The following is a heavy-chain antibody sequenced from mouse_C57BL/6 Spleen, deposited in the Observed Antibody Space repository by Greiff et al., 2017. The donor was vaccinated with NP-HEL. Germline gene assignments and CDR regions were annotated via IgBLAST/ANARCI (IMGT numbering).Heavy chain of an antibody. CDR3: ARWGITTVACAMDY. D-gene: IGHD1-1*01. CDR2: IYPSDSET. V-gene: IGHV1-61*01. J-gene: IGHJ4*01. Sequence: QVQLQQPGAELVRPGSSVKLSCKASGYTFTSYWMDWVKQRPGQGLEWIGNIYPSDSETNYNQKFKDKATLTVDKSSSTAYMQLSSLTSEDSAVYYCARWGITTVACAMDYWGKGPSVTVSS. CDR1: GYTFTSYW.